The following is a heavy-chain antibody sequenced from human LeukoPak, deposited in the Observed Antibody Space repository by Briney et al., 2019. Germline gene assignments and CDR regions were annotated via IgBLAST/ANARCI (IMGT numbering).Heavy chain of an antibody. J-gene: IGHJ4*02. V-gene: IGHV3-33*06. CDR2: IWYDGSNK. Sequence: PGGSLRLSCAASGFTFSSYGMHWVRQAPGKGLEWVAVIWYDGSNKYYADSVKGRFTISRDNSKNTLYLQMNSLRAEDTAVYYCAKASMLVDWILYLDYWGQGTLVTVSS. CDR3: AKASMLVDWILYLDY. CDR1: GFTFSSYG. D-gene: IGHD3-9*01.